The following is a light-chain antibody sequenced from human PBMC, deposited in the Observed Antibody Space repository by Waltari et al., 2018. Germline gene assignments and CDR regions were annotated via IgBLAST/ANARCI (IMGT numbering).Light chain of an antibody. J-gene: IGKJ1*01. V-gene: IGKV3-11*01. Sequence: EIVLTQSPATLSLSPGERATLSCRASQGVSSYLAWYQQRPGQAPRLLRYMAANRATGIPARFSGSGSGTDCTLTISSLEPEDFAVYYCQQRSDWPRTFGQGTKVEIK. CDR2: MAA. CDR3: QQRSDWPRT. CDR1: QGVSSY.